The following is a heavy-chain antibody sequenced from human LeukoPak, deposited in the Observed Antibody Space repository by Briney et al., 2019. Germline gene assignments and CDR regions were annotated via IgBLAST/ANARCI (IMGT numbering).Heavy chain of an antibody. CDR2: IYYSGST. CDR3: ASLVPHRIDAFDI. CDR1: GGSISSSSYY. D-gene: IGHD1-14*01. J-gene: IGHJ3*02. Sequence: SETLSLTCTVSGGSISSSSYYWGWIRQPPGKGLEWIGSIYYSGSTYYNPSLKSRVTISVDTSKNQFSLKLSSVTAADTAVYYCASLVPHRIDAFDIWGQGTMVTVSS. V-gene: IGHV4-39*01.